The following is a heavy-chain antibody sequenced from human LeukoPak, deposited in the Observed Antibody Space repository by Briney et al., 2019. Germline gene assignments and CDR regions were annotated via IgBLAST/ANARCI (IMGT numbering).Heavy chain of an antibody. V-gene: IGHV4-30-2*01. D-gene: IGHD3-22*01. CDR1: GGSISSGGYS. J-gene: IGHJ3*02. Sequence: TAETLSLTCAVSGGSISSGGYSWSWIRQPPGKGLEWIGYIYHSGSTYYNPSLKSRVTISVDRSKNQFSLKLSSVPAADTAVYYCASSSGYYTNDAFDIWGQGTMVTVSS. CDR2: IYHSGST. CDR3: ASSSGYYTNDAFDI.